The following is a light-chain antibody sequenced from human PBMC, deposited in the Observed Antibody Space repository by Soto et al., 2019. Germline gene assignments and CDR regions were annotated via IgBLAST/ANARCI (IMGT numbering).Light chain of an antibody. V-gene: IGKV1-39*01. CDR2: AAS. CDR3: QQSYIAPNT. J-gene: IGKJ2*01. Sequence: DIQMTQSPSSLSASVGDRVTITCRASQSISNYLNWYQQKPGRAPKLLIYAASALQGGVPSRFSGSGSGTDFTLTISSLQPEDFATYYCQQSYIAPNTFGQGPSWRSN. CDR1: QSISNY.